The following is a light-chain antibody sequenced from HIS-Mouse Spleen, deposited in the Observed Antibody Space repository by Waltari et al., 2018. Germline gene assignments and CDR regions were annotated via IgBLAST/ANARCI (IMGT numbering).Light chain of an antibody. J-gene: IGLJ2*01. CDR1: KLGDKY. Sequence: SYELTQPPSVSVSPGQTASITCSGDKLGDKYACWYQQKPGQSPVLVIYQDSKRPSGIPERLSGSNSRNTATLTISRTQAMDEADYYCQAWDSSTVVFGGGTKLTVL. CDR2: QDS. CDR3: QAWDSSTVV. V-gene: IGLV3-1*01.